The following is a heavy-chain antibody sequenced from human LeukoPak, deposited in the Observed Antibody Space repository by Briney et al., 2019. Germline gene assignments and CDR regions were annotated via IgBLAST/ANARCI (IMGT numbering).Heavy chain of an antibody. CDR2: VSSSRTI. Sequence: GSLRLSCTASGFIFNTYSMNWVRQAPGKGLEWVSYVSSSRTIYYADSVKGRFTISRDNAKNSLYLQMNSLRAEDTAVYYCARDLGLYDYGGNIDFWGQGTLVTVSS. CDR1: GFIFNTYS. CDR3: ARDLGLYDYGGNIDF. J-gene: IGHJ4*02. D-gene: IGHD4-23*01. V-gene: IGHV3-48*04.